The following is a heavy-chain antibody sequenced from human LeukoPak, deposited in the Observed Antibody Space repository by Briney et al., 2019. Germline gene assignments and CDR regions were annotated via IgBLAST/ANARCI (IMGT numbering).Heavy chain of an antibody. D-gene: IGHD3-22*01. CDR3: ARDWDSSGYSWRWFDP. CDR1: GGSISSYY. CDR2: IYYSGST. V-gene: IGHV4-59*01. J-gene: IGHJ5*02. Sequence: SETLSLTCTVSGGSISSYYWSWIRQPPGKGLEWIGYIYYSGSTNYNPSLKSRVTISVDTSKNQFSLKLGSVTAADTAVYYCARDWDSSGYSWRWFDPWGQGTLVTVSS.